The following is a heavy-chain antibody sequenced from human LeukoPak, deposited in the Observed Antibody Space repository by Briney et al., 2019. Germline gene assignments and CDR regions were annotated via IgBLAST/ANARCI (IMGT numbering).Heavy chain of an antibody. D-gene: IGHD5-12*01. J-gene: IGHJ6*03. CDR3: AKDKGGYGSLRYYYYYMDV. Sequence: GGSLRLSCAASGFTFTTYWMSWVRQAPGKGLEWVSAISGSGGSTYYADSVKGRFTISRDNSKNTLYLQMNSLRAEDTAVYYCAKDKGGYGSLRYYYYYMDVWGKGTTVTISS. CDR1: GFTFTTYW. CDR2: ISGSGGST. V-gene: IGHV3-23*01.